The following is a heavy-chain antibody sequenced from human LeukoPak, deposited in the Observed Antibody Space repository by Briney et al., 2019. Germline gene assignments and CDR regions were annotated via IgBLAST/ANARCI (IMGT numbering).Heavy chain of an antibody. Sequence: GASVKVSCKASGGTFSSYAISWVRQAPGQGLEWMGGIIPIFGTANYAQKFQGRVTITADESTSTAYMELSSLRSEDTAVYYCARGYYDSSGYYGGDSHPRYYFDYWGQGTLVTVSS. V-gene: IGHV1-69*13. CDR3: ARGYYDSSGYYGGDSHPRYYFDY. J-gene: IGHJ4*02. CDR1: GGTFSSYA. CDR2: IIPIFGTA. D-gene: IGHD3-22*01.